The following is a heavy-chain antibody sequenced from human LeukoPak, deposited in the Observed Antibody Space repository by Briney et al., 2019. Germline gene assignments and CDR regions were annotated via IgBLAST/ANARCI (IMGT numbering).Heavy chain of an antibody. D-gene: IGHD6-19*01. Sequence: GGSLRLSCAASGFTFSSYEMNWARQAPGKGLEWLSYISTTGSTIYYADSVKGRFTISRDNAKNSLFLQMNSLRAEDTPIYYCATGSAVADWGQGTLVTVSS. CDR2: ISTTGSTI. V-gene: IGHV3-48*03. CDR1: GFTFSSYE. CDR3: ATGSAVAD. J-gene: IGHJ4*02.